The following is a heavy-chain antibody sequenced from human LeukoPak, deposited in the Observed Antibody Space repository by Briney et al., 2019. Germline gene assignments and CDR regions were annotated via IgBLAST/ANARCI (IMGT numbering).Heavy chain of an antibody. V-gene: IGHV1-2*02. J-gene: IGHJ5*02. CDR2: INPNSGGT. D-gene: IGHD2-2*01. CDR1: GGTFSSYA. Sequence: GASVKVSCKASGGTFSSYAISWVRQAPGQGLEWMGWINPNSGGTNYAQKFQGRVTMTRDTSISTAYMELSRLRSDDTAVYYCARDGIGYCSSTSCYHNWFDPWGQGTLVTVSS. CDR3: ARDGIGYCSSTSCYHNWFDP.